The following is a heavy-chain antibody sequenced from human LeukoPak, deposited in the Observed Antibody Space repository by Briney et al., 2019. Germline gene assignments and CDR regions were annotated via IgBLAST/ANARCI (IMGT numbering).Heavy chain of an antibody. Sequence: GGSLRLSCAASGFTVRGNYMTWVRQARGRGLEWVALIYAGGSTYYPDAVKGRFTISRDSSRNTLYLQMNSLRAEDTAVYYCASGEWPQDYWGQGTLVTVSS. CDR1: GFTVRGNY. J-gene: IGHJ4*02. CDR3: ASGEWPQDY. CDR2: IYAGGST. V-gene: IGHV3-53*01. D-gene: IGHD3-10*01.